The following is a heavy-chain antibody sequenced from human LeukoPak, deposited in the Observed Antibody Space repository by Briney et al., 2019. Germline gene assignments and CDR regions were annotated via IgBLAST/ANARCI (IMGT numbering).Heavy chain of an antibody. J-gene: IGHJ4*02. CDR1: GFTFSSYN. D-gene: IGHD3-10*01. CDR2: ISSSGSTI. V-gene: IGHV3-48*02. Sequence: GGSLRLSCAASGFTFSSYNMNWVRQAPGKGLEWVSDISSSGSTIYFADSVKGRFTISRDNAKNSLYLQMNSLRDEDTAVYYCARLEYYYVSGNYYKLFDYWGQETLVTVSS. CDR3: ARLEYYYVSGNYYKLFDY.